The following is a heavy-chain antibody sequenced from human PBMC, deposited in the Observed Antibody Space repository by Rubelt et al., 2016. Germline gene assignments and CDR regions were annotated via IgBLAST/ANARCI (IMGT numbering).Heavy chain of an antibody. CDR2: LYPGDSDT. CDR1: GYSFTTYW. J-gene: IGHJ4*02. CDR3: ARQRYCSGGSCYPDY. V-gene: IGHV5-51*01. D-gene: IGHD2-15*01. Sequence: SCNGSGYSFTTYWIGWVRQMPGKGLEWMGILYPGDSDTRYIPSFQGQVTISADPSLNSAYLQWSSLKASDTAIYYCARQRYCSGGSCYPDYWGQGTLVTVSS.